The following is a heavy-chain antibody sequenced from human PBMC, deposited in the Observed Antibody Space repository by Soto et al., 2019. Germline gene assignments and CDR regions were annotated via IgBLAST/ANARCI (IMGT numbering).Heavy chain of an antibody. D-gene: IGHD1-20*01. Sequence: QVQLQESGPGLLEPSGTLSLTCTVSGDSISTAHWWSWVRQPPGKGLEWIGEISHTGSTNYSPSLRGRITVSLDRSQNQFSLTLTSVTAADTAVYYCAGSRLSYPGISWGQGTLVTVST. V-gene: IGHV4-4*02. CDR3: AGSRLSYPGIS. CDR1: GDSISTAHW. J-gene: IGHJ5*01. CDR2: ISHTGST.